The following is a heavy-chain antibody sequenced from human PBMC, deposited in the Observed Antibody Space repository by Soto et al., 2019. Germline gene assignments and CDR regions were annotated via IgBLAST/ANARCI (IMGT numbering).Heavy chain of an antibody. CDR3: AKDRTLRSTPPFFDY. CDR1: GFTFDDYA. D-gene: IGHD4-17*01. Sequence: GGSLRLSCAASGFTFDDYAMHWVRQAPGKGLEWVSGISWNSGSIGYADSVQGRFTISRDNAKNSLYLQMNSLRAEDTALYYCAKDRTLRSTPPFFDYWGQGTLVTISS. V-gene: IGHV3-9*01. J-gene: IGHJ4*02. CDR2: ISWNSGSI.